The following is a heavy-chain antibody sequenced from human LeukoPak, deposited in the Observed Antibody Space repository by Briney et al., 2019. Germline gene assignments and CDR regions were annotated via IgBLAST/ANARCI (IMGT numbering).Heavy chain of an antibody. Sequence: PGGSLRLSCAASGFTFSSCATSWVRQAPGKGLEWVSTIIDSGNSLYYADSVEGRFTISRDNSKNTLYLQMNSLRAGDTAVYYCAKDPIFSGSYGVFDSWGQGTLVTVSS. J-gene: IGHJ4*02. D-gene: IGHD1-26*01. CDR1: GFTFSSCA. V-gene: IGHV3-23*01. CDR3: AKDPIFSGSYGVFDS. CDR2: IIDSGNSL.